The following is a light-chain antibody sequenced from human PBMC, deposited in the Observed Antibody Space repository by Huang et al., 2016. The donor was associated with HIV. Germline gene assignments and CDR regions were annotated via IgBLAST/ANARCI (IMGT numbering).Light chain of an antibody. J-gene: IGKJ2*01. CDR3: QQYNNWPYT. CDR2: GAS. V-gene: IGKV3-15*01. Sequence: EIVMTQSPATLSALPGKGTTLSCRARESVGTNLARYQQKPGQAPSLGFYGASTRATGFPPRFSASGSGTEFTLSISGLQSEDFAIYYCQQYNNWPYTFGQGTKVEIE. CDR1: ESVGTN.